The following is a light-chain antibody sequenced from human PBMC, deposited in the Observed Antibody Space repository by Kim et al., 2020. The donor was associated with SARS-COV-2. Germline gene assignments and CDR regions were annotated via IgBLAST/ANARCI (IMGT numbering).Light chain of an antibody. J-gene: IGKJ1*01. CDR1: QSISSW. CDR2: DAS. V-gene: IGKV1-5*01. Sequence: DIQMTQSPSTLSASVGDRVTITCRASQSISSWFAWYQQKPGKAPKLLIYDASSLESGVPSRFSGSGSGTEFTLTISSLQPDDFATYFSQQYNSYSRTFGQGTKMYIK. CDR3: QQYNSYSRT.